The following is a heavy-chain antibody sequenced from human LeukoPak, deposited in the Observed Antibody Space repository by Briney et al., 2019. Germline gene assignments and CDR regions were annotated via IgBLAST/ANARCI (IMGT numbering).Heavy chain of an antibody. CDR3: ARGGWELLHAFDI. D-gene: IGHD1-26*01. CDR2: IKQDGSEK. J-gene: IGHJ3*02. V-gene: IGHV3-7*01. CDR1: GFTFSSYW. Sequence: GGSLRLSCAASGFTFSSYWMSWVRQAPGKGLEWVANIKQDGSEKYYVDSVKGRSTISRDNAKNSLYLQMNSLRAEDTAVYYCARGGWELLHAFDIWGQGTMVTVSS.